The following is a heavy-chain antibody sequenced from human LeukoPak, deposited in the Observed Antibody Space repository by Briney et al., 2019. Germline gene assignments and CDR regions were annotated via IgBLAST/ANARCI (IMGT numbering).Heavy chain of an antibody. V-gene: IGHV3-33*06. J-gene: IGHJ4*02. CDR1: GFTFSSYG. CDR2: IWYDGSNK. D-gene: IGHD5-18*01. Sequence: GRSLRLSCAASGFTFSSYGMHWVRQAPGKGLEWVAVIWYDGSNKYYADSVKGRFTISRDNSKNTLYLQMNSLRAEDTAVYYCAKDEELWDEYYFYYWGQGTLVTVSS. CDR3: AKDEELWDEYYFYY.